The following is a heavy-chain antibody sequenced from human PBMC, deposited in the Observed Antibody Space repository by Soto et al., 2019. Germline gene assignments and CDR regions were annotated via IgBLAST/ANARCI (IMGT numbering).Heavy chain of an antibody. CDR3: AKEWAGDAFDI. J-gene: IGHJ3*02. V-gene: IGHV3-23*01. CDR2: ISFSGGTT. D-gene: IGHD6-19*01. Sequence: GGSLRLSCAASGFTFSSYAMSWVRQAPGKGLEWVSSISFSGGTTYYAESVKGRFTISRDNSKNTLYLQMTSLRVDDTAIYFCAKEWAGDAFDIWGQGTMVTVSS. CDR1: GFTFSSYA.